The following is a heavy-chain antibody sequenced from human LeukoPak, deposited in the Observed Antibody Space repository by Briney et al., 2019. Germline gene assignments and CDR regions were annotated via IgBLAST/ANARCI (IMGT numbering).Heavy chain of an antibody. D-gene: IGHD3-10*01. V-gene: IGHV4-59*08. CDR3: ARQAYYGSGSYSWFDP. CDR2: IYYSGST. CDR1: GGSIRNYY. J-gene: IGHJ5*02. Sequence: SETLSLTCTVSGGSIRNYYWSWIRQPPGKGLEWIGYIYYSGSTNYNPSLKSRVTISVDTSKNQFSLKLSSVTAADTAVYYCARQAYYGSGSYSWFDPWGQGTLVTVSS.